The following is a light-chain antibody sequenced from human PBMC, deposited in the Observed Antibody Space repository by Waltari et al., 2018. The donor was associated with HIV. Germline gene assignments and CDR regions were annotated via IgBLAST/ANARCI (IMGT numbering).Light chain of an antibody. CDR3: QQYNSYSLLT. CDR1: QRISSW. Sequence: DIQMTQSPSTLSASVGDRVTITCRASQRISSWLAWYQQKPGKAPKLLIYKASSLESGVPSRFSGSGSGTEFTLTISSLQPDDFATYYCQQYNSYSLLTFGQGTKLEIK. CDR2: KAS. V-gene: IGKV1-5*03. J-gene: IGKJ2*01.